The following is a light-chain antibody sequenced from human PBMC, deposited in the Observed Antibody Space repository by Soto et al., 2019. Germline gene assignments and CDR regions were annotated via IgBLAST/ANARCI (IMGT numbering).Light chain of an antibody. V-gene: IGKV1-9*01. J-gene: IGKJ4*01. CDR3: QQFNVYPLT. CDR1: QGIRDF. CDR2: AAS. Sequence: DIQLTQSPSFLSASVGDRVTISCRASQGIRDFLAWYQQKPGKAPKLLIYAASTLQAGVPTRFSGFASGTEFTLTINNLQPADSATYYCQQFNVYPLTFGGGTKLDIK.